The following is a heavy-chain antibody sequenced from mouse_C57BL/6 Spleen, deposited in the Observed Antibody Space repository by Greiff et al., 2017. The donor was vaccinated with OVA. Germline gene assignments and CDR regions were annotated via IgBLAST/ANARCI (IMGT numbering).Heavy chain of an antibody. V-gene: IGHV6-6*01. D-gene: IGHD2-1*01. Sequence: EVKVVESGGGLVQPGGSMKLSCAASGFTFSDAWMDWVRQSPEKGLEWVAEIRNKANNHATYYAESVKGRFTISRDDSKSSVYLQMNSLRAEDTGIYYCTRERYYGNPRGFAYWGQGTLVTVSA. CDR2: IRNKANNHAT. J-gene: IGHJ3*01. CDR3: TRERYYGNPRGFAY. CDR1: GFTFSDAW.